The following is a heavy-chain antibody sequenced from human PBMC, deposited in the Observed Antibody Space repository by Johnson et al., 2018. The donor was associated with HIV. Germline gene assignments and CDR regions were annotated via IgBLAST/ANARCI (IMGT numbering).Heavy chain of an antibody. J-gene: IGHJ3*02. CDR1: GFTFDDYG. D-gene: IGHD4-11*01. V-gene: IGHV3-20*04. CDR2: INWNGGST. Sequence: VLLVESGGGWVKPGGSLRLSCAASGFTFDDYGMSWVRQAPGKGLEWVSGINWNGGSTGYADSVKGRFTISRDNAKNSLYLQMNGLRAEDTAVYYCARNEYSNYGGRDAFDIWGQGTMVTVPS. CDR3: ARNEYSNYGGRDAFDI.